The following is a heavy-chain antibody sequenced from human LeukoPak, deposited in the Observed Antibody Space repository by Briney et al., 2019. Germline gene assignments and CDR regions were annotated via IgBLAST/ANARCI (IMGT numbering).Heavy chain of an antibody. CDR2: VNIGGTNT. V-gene: IGHV3-11*01. CDR3: ATDGAGFDT. CDR1: GFTFNDYY. J-gene: IGHJ5*02. Sequence: GSLRLSCAASGFTFNDYYMSWIRQAPGKGLEWLSYVNIGGTNTHYADSVKGRFTISRDNAKKSLYLEMNNLRAEDTAVYYCATDGAGFDTWGQGVLVTVSS.